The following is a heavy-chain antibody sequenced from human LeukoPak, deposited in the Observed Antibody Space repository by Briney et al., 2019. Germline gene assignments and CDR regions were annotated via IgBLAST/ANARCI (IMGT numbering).Heavy chain of an antibody. CDR2: IKVDGNGN. J-gene: IGHJ5*02. CDR1: GFFFSSYW. V-gene: IGHV3-7*01. Sequence: GGSLRLSCAASGFFFSSYWMSGVRQATGEGVEWVANIKVDGNGNNYVDSVKGRFTISRDNAKNSLYLQMNSLRAEDTSVYYCARESWSSLTWGQGTLVTVSS. CDR3: ARESWSSLT. D-gene: IGHD2-2*01.